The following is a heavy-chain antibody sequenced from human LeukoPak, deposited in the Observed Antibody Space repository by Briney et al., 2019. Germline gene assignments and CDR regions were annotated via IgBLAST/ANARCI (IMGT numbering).Heavy chain of an antibody. D-gene: IGHD6-13*01. CDR2: ISSSSSYI. J-gene: IGHJ6*03. CDR1: GFTFSTNW. Sequence: PGGSLRLSCEASGFTFSTNWMTWVRQAPGKGLEWVSSISSSSSYIYYADSVKGRFTISRDNAKNSLYLQMNSLRAEDTAVYYCAREGNYMDVWGKGTTVTVSS. CDR3: AREGNYMDV. V-gene: IGHV3-21*01.